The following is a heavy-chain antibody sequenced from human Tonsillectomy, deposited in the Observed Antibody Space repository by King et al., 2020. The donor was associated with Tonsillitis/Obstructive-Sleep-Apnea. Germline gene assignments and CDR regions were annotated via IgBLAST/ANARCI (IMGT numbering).Heavy chain of an antibody. CDR2: ISYDGSNK. J-gene: IGHJ6*03. D-gene: IGHD5-12*01. Sequence: HGQLVQSGGGVVQPGRSLRLSCAASGFTFSTFRMHWVRQAPGKGLEWVALISYDGSNKYYAESVKGRFTITRDKSTSTPYLQMNSLRADDTAVYYCAREGGYAYYFMDVWGEGTTVTVSS. CDR3: AREGGYAYYFMDV. V-gene: IGHV3-30*04. CDR1: GFTFSTFR.